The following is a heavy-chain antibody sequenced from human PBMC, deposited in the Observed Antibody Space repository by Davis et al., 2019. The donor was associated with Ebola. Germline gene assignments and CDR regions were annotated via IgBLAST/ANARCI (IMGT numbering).Heavy chain of an antibody. V-gene: IGHV1-2*02. Sequence: ASVQVSCKASGYTFTGYYMHWVRQAPGQGLEWMGWINPNSVGTNYAQKFQGRGTMNRDTSISTAYMELSRLGSDDTAVYYCAGVERSTRGGWFDHWGQGTLVTVSS. D-gene: IGHD2-2*01. CDR2: INPNSVGT. J-gene: IGHJ5*02. CDR1: GYTFTGYY. CDR3: AGVERSTRGGWFDH.